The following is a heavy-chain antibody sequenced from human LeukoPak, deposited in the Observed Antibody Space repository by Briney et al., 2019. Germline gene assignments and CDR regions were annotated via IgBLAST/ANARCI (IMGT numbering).Heavy chain of an antibody. CDR3: AREVAVGIGAYNF. CDR1: GFTFTSFY. CDR2: INLDGSEQ. Sequence: GGSLRLSCVASGFTFTSFYMSWARQAPGKGLEWVANINLDGSEQYYVDSVKGRFTISRDNAKNSLYLQMNSLWAEDTPVYYCAREVAVGIGAYNFWGQGTLVTVSS. V-gene: IGHV3-7*01. D-gene: IGHD6-13*01. J-gene: IGHJ4*02.